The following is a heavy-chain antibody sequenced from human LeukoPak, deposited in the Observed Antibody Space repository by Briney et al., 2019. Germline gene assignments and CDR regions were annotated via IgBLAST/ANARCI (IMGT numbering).Heavy chain of an antibody. Sequence: PSETLSLTCTVSGGSISSYYWSWVRQPLGKGLEWIGYIYYSGSTNYNPSLKSRVTISVDTSKNQFSLKLSSVTAADTAVYYCARHGLGSEDFVDYWGQGTLVTVSS. D-gene: IGHD2/OR15-2a*01. V-gene: IGHV4-59*08. CDR2: IYYSGST. J-gene: IGHJ4*02. CDR1: GGSISSYY. CDR3: ARHGLGSEDFVDY.